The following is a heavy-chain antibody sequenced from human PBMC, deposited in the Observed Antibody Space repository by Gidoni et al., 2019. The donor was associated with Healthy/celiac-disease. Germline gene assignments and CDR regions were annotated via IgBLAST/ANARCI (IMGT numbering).Heavy chain of an antibody. V-gene: IGHV3-11*01. CDR3: ARGGGLLWFGESDLYSFDY. D-gene: IGHD3-10*01. Sequence: LRGGLEWVSYISSSGSTIYYADSVKGRFTISRDNAKNSLYLQMNSLRAEDTAVYYCARGGGLLWFGESDLYSFDYWGQGTLVTVSS. J-gene: IGHJ4*02. CDR2: ISSSGSTI.